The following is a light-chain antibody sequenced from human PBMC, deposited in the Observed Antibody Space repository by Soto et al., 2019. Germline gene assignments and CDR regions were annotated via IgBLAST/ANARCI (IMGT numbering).Light chain of an antibody. CDR3: QQVNGYPHT. CDR1: QYISSH. J-gene: IGKJ2*01. V-gene: IGKV1-9*01. Sequence: DVQLTQSPTFLSASVGDRVTITCRARQYISSHLAWYQQIPGKGPKLLIYAASTLQSGVPSRFRGSGSGTDFTLAIRSLQPEDFATYYCQQVNGYPHTFGQGTKLEIK. CDR2: AAS.